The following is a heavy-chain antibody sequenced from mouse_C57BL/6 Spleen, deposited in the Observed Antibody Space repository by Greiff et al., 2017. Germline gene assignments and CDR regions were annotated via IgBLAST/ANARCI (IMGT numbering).Heavy chain of an antibody. J-gene: IGHJ4*01. V-gene: IGHV1-62-2*01. Sequence: QVQLQQSGAELVKPGASVKLSCKASGYTFTEYTIHWVKQRSGQGLEWIGWFYPGSGSIKYNEKFKGKATLTAEKSSSTVYMELSRLTSEDSAVXFCARHEEGYYYGTPYYAMDYWGQGTSVTVSS. CDR3: ARHEEGYYYGTPYYAMDY. CDR1: GYTFTEYT. D-gene: IGHD1-1*01. CDR2: FYPGSGSI.